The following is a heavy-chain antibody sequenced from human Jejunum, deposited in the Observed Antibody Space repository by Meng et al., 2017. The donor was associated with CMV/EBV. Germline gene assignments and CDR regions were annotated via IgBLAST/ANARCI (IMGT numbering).Heavy chain of an antibody. V-gene: IGHV3-66*01. CDR1: GFSVSSIY. Sequence: VWLVEAGGGLVQPGESLRLSCAASGFSVSSIYMRWVRQAPGKGLEWVTLIYSGGTTFYADSVKGRFTISRDNSKNVLYLQMNSVRAEDTALYHCVRNLGYTYGLVSWGQGTLVTVSS. J-gene: IGHJ5*02. CDR2: IYSGGTT. CDR3: VRNLGYTYGLVS. D-gene: IGHD5-18*01.